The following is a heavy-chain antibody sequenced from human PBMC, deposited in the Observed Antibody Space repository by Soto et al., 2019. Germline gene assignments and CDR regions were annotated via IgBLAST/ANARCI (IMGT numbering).Heavy chain of an antibody. J-gene: IGHJ3*02. V-gene: IGHV1-69*13. CDR2: IIPIFGTA. D-gene: IGHD3-22*01. CDR3: ARQDSSGPYAAFDI. Sequence: SVKVSCKASGGTFSSYAISWVRQAPGQGLEWMGGIIPIFGTANYAQKFQGRVTITADESTSTAYMELSSLRSEDTAVYYCARQDSSGPYAAFDIWGQGTMVTVSS. CDR1: GGTFSSYA.